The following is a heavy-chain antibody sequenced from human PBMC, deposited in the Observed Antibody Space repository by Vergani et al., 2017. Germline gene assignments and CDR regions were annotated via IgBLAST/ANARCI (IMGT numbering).Heavy chain of an antibody. J-gene: IGHJ6*03. Sequence: QVQLVQSGAEVKKPGASLKVSCKDSGYTFTSYGISWVRQAPGQGLEWMGWISSYNGNTNYAQQLQGRVTMTTDTSTSTAYMEMRSLRSDDTAVYYCARVVAARRGHYYYYYYMDVWGKGTTVTVSS. CDR3: ARVVAARRGHYYYYYYMDV. D-gene: IGHD6-6*01. V-gene: IGHV1-18*01. CDR1: GYTFTSYG. CDR2: ISSYNGNT.